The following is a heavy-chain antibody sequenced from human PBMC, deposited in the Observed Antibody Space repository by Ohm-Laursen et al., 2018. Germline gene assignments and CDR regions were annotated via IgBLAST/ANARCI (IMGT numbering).Heavy chain of an antibody. V-gene: IGHV4-34*01. CDR3: ARRGRVVVVAATQPFDP. CDR2: INHSGST. J-gene: IGHJ5*02. Sequence: SETLSLTWAVYGGSFSGYYWSWIRQPPGKGLEWIGEINHSGSTNYNPSLKSRVTISVDTSKNQFSLKLSSVAAADTAVYYCARRGRVVVVAATQPFDPWGQGTLVTVSS. CDR1: GGSFSGYY. D-gene: IGHD2-15*01.